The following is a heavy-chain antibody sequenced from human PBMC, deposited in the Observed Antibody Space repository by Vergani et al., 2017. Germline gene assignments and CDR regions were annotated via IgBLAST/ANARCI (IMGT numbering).Heavy chain of an antibody. CDR3: ARDPRGDRGGSSWYFDY. CDR2: ISYDGSNK. Sequence: QVQLVQSGAEVKKPGSSVKVSCKASGGTFSSYAMHWVRQAPGKGLEWVAVISYDGSNKYYADSVKGRFTISRDNSKNTLYLQMNSLRAEDTAVYYCARDPRGDRGGSSWYFDYWGQGTLVTVSS. CDR1: GGTFSSYA. D-gene: IGHD6-13*01. J-gene: IGHJ4*02. V-gene: IGHV3-30-3*01.